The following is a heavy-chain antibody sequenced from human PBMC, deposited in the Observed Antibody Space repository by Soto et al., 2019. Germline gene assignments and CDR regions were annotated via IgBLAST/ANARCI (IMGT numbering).Heavy chain of an antibody. V-gene: IGHV4-34*01. CDR3: ARGLYDYVWGSYRLNAFDI. Sequence: QVQLQQWGAGLLKPSETLSLTCAVYGGSFSDYYWNWIRQPPGKGLEWIGEINHSGSSNYNPSLKSRVTISVDTSKNQFSLKLSSVTAADTAVCYCARGLYDYVWGSYRLNAFDIWGQGTMVTVSS. J-gene: IGHJ3*02. CDR1: GGSFSDYY. CDR2: INHSGSS. D-gene: IGHD3-16*02.